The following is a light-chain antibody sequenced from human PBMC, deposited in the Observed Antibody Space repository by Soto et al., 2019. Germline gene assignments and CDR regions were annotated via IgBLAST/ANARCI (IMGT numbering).Light chain of an antibody. CDR1: QRISSY. Sequence: DIQMTQFPSSLSASIGDRVTITCRTSQRISSYLNWYQQRPGKAPKLLIYKASTLKSGVPSRFSGSGSGTEFTLTISSLQPDDFATYYCHHYNTYSTFGQGTKVDI. V-gene: IGKV1-5*03. J-gene: IGKJ1*01. CDR3: HHYNTYST. CDR2: KAS.